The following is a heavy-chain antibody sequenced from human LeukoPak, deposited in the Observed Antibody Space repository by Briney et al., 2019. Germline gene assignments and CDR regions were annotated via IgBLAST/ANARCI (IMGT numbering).Heavy chain of an antibody. CDR3: ARRPVGSRRRYFDY. CDR1: GYTFTSYD. Sequence: ASVKVSCKASGYTFTSYDINWVRHATGQGLEWMGWMNPNSGNTGYAQKFQGRVTMTRNTSISTAYMELSSLRSEDTAVYYCARRPVGSRRRYFDYWGQGTLVTVSS. D-gene: IGHD1-1*01. J-gene: IGHJ4*02. V-gene: IGHV1-8*01. CDR2: MNPNSGNT.